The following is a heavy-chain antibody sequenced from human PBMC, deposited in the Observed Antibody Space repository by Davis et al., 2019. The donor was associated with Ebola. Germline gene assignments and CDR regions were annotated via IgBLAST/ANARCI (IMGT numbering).Heavy chain of an antibody. D-gene: IGHD3-10*01. CDR3: ARLWFGEVGFDY. CDR2: INPYSRGT. Sequence: ASVKVSCKASGYTFTGYYMHWVRQAPGQGLEWMGRINPYSRGTNYAQKFQGRVTMTRDTSISTAYMELSRLRSDDTAVYYCARLWFGEVGFDYWGQGTLVTVSS. J-gene: IGHJ4*02. V-gene: IGHV1-2*06. CDR1: GYTFTGYY.